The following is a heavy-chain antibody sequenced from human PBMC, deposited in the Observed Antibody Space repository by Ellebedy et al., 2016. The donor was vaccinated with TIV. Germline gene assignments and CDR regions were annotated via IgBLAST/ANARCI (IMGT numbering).Heavy chain of an antibody. D-gene: IGHD3-3*01. CDR2: INPNSGGA. Sequence: ASVKVSXKASGYTFTGYYMHWVRQAPGQGLEWMGWINPNSGGANYAQKFQGRVTMTRDTSISTAYMELSRLRSEDTAVYYCARVLGTILVNWFDPWGQGTLVTVSS. J-gene: IGHJ5*02. CDR1: GYTFTGYY. V-gene: IGHV1-2*02. CDR3: ARVLGTILVNWFDP.